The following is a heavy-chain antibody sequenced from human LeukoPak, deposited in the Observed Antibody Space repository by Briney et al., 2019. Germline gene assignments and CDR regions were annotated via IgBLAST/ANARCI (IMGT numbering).Heavy chain of an antibody. J-gene: IGHJ5*02. D-gene: IGHD3-9*01. Sequence: PSQTLSLTCTVSGGSISSGGYYWSWIRQHPGKGLEWIGYIYYSGSTYYNPSLKSRVTISVDTSKNQFSLKLSSVTAADTAVYYCARDRGVRYDILTGYYTGNWFDPWGQGTLVTVSS. V-gene: IGHV4-31*03. CDR1: GGSISSGGYY. CDR3: ARDRGVRYDILTGYYTGNWFDP. CDR2: IYYSGST.